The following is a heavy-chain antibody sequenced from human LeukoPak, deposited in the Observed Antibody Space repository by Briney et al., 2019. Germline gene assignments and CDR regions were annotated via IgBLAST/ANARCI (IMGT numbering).Heavy chain of an antibody. CDR3: ASNIHGTQFDP. CDR1: GFTFSSFA. D-gene: IGHD1-14*01. Sequence: GGSLRLSCAASGFTFSSFAMSWVRQAPGKGLEWVSAISGSGGSTYYADSVKGRFTISRDNSKNTLYLQMNSLRAEDTAVYYCASNIHGTQFDPWGQGTLVTVSS. CDR2: ISGSGGST. V-gene: IGHV3-23*01. J-gene: IGHJ5*02.